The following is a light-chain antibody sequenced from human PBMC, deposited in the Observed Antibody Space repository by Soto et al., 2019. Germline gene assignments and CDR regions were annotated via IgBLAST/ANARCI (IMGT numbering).Light chain of an antibody. Sequence: DIQMTQSPSTLSASVGDRVTITCRASHSIGSWLAWYQQKPGKAPKLLIYDASTLESGVPSRFSGSGSETEFTLTISRLQPDDFATYFCHSRAFGQGTRLEI. CDR3: HSRA. CDR1: HSIGSW. J-gene: IGKJ5*01. CDR2: DAS. V-gene: IGKV1-5*01.